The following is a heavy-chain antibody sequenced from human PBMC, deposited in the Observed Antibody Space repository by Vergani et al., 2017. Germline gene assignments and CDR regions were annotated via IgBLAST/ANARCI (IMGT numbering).Heavy chain of an antibody. D-gene: IGHD1/OR15-1a*01. CDR2: ISGSGGSK. V-gene: IGHV3-23*01. CDR3: ARGGPYKWSNGRWLDP. Sequence: EVQLLESGGGLVQPGGSLRLSCAASGFTFSSYAMSWVRQAPGKGLEWVSAISGSGGSKYYADSVKGRCTISRDNSKNTLSLKLTSVRPDDTAIYYCARGGPYKWSNGRWLDPWGQGTLVTVSS. J-gene: IGHJ5*02. CDR1: GFTFSSYA.